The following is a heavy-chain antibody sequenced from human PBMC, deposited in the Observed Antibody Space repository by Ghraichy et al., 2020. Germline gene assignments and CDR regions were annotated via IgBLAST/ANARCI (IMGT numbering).Heavy chain of an antibody. CDR3: ARRGRGYSLYYHGLDV. V-gene: IGHV4-59*08. D-gene: IGHD5-18*01. Sequence: SETLSLICTVSGGSMRSQFWTWIRKPPGTGLEWIGYVSYTGNTNYNPSLKSRVIISLDTSKNQFSLSLTSVTAADTAVYYCARRGRGYSLYYHGLDVWGQGTTVTVSS. CDR1: GGSMRSQF. CDR2: VSYTGNT. J-gene: IGHJ6*02.